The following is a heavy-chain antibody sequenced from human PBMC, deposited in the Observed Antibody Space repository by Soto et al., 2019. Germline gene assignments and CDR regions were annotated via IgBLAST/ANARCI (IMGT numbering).Heavy chain of an antibody. D-gene: IGHD3-10*01. CDR3: ARSITMVRGVIITWPYYYCYYGMDV. CDR2: IIPIFGTA. CDR1: GGTFSSYA. V-gene: IGHV1-69*13. J-gene: IGHJ6*02. Sequence: SVKVSCKASGGTFSSYAISWVRQAPGQGLEWMGGIIPIFGTANYAQKFQGRVTITADESTSTAYMELSSLRSEDTAVYYCARSITMVRGVIITWPYYYCYYGMDVWGQGTTVTVSS.